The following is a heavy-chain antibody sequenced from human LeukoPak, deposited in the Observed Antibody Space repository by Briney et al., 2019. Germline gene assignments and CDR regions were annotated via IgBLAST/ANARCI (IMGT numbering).Heavy chain of an antibody. J-gene: IGHJ4*02. Sequence: PGRSLRLSCAASGFTLSSYAMHWVRQAPGKGLEWVAVISYDGSNKYYADSVKGRFTISRDNAKNSLYLQMNSLRAEDTAVYYCARDLWFGELFDYWGQGTLVTVSS. D-gene: IGHD3-10*01. CDR2: ISYDGSNK. CDR3: ARDLWFGELFDY. CDR1: GFTLSSYA. V-gene: IGHV3-30*04.